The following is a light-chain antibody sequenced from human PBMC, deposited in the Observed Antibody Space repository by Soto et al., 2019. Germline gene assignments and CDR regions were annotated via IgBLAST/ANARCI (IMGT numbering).Light chain of an antibody. Sequence: ETMMTQSPDTLSVSLGERATLSCRASQSLRSSLAWYQQKPGQAPRLLIYDASSRATGIPDRFNGSGSGTDFTLTISRLEPEDFAGYYCQQYGNSPITVGQGTRLEI. J-gene: IGKJ5*01. CDR2: DAS. V-gene: IGKV3-20*01. CDR1: QSLRSSL. CDR3: QQYGNSPIT.